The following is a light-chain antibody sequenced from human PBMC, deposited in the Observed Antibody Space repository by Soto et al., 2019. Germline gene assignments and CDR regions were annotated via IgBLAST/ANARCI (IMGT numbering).Light chain of an antibody. V-gene: IGKV1-5*01. J-gene: IGKJ4*01. CDR2: DAS. CDR3: QQYNSYLLT. Sequence: DIQMTESPSTLSASVGDRVTITCRASQSISSWLAWYQQKPGKAPKLLIYDASSLESGVPSRFSGSGSGTEFTLTISSLQPDDFATYYCQQYNSYLLTFGGGTKVEIK. CDR1: QSISSW.